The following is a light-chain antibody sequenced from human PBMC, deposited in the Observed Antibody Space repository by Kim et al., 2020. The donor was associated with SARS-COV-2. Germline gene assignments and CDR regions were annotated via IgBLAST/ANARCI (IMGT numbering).Light chain of an antibody. V-gene: IGKV3-15*01. CDR2: GAS. CDR3: QQYNNWPPWT. CDR1: QSVGSN. Sequence: EIVMTQSPALLSVSPGERATLSCRASQSVGSNLAWYQQKPGQAPRLLISGASTRATGIPARFSGSGSGTEFTLTISSLQSEDFAVYYCQQYNNWPPWTFGQGTKVEIK. J-gene: IGKJ1*01.